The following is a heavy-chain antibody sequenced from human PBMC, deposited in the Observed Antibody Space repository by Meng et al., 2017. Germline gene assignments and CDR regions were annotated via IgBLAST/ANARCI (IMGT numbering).Heavy chain of an antibody. V-gene: IGHV1-18*01. Sequence: QVKLVNSCAVVNKPAASVKVSCTTSAYTLSNDVFAWVMQTPEQGLEWLGWINVYSGITNYAQKFQGRVTMTTDTSTRTGYMELTSLTSDDTATYYCATRGNPYLNCWGQGTLVTVSS. CDR1: AYTLSNDV. CDR3: ATRGNPYLNC. CDR2: INVYSGIT. J-gene: IGHJ4*02.